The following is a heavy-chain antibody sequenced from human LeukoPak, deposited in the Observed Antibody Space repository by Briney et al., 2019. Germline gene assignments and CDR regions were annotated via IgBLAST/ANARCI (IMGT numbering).Heavy chain of an antibody. Sequence: AGGSLRLSCAASGFTVSSSHMTWVRQAPGTGLEWVSSIPGSGGAAYYADSVRGRFSISRDNSKNTVYLQMNSLRDEDTAVYYCARARPWDSSRSYYFGMDVWGHGTTVTVSS. CDR1: GFTVSSSH. CDR2: IPGSGGAA. V-gene: IGHV3-23*01. D-gene: IGHD3-22*01. J-gene: IGHJ6*02. CDR3: ARARPWDSSRSYYFGMDV.